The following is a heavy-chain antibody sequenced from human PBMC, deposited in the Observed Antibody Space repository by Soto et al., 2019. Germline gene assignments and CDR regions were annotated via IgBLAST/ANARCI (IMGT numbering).Heavy chain of an antibody. CDR1: GYTFTSYA. CDR3: ATQMGEGYFDY. J-gene: IGHJ4*02. D-gene: IGHD3-16*01. Sequence: QVQLVQSGAEVKKPGASVKVSCKASGYTFTSYAMHWVRQAPGQRREWMGWINAGNGNTKYSQKFQGRVTITRDTSASTAYMEMSGLRSEDPAVYYCATQMGEGYFDYWGQGTLVTVSS. V-gene: IGHV1-3*01. CDR2: INAGNGNT.